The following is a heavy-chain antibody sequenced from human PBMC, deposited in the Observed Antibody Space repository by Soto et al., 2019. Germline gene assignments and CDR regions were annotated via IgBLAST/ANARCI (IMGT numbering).Heavy chain of an antibody. D-gene: IGHD2-2*01. CDR2: ISGSGGST. J-gene: IGHJ5*02. V-gene: IGHV3-23*01. CDR1: GFTFSGYA. Sequence: GGSLRLSCAASGFTFSGYAMSWIRQAPGKGLEWVSAISGSGGSTYYADSVKGRFTISRDNSKNTLYLQMNSLRAEDTAVYYCGKPSLGNNVGAFDAWGQGTLVTVSS. CDR3: GKPSLGNNVGAFDA.